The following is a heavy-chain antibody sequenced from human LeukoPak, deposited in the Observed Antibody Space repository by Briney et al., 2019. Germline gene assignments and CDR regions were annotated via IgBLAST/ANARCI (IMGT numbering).Heavy chain of an antibody. CDR2: IRFDGSNK. CDR1: GFTFSNSG. V-gene: IGHV3-30*02. J-gene: IGHJ4*02. Sequence: GGSLRLSCVASGFTFSNSGMYWVRQAPGKGLEWVAFIRFDGSNKYYADSVQGRFTISRDNSKNTLYLQMNSLRPVDTAVYYCAKRLCSGGSCYGIDYWGQGTLVTVSS. CDR3: AKRLCSGGSCYGIDY. D-gene: IGHD2-15*01.